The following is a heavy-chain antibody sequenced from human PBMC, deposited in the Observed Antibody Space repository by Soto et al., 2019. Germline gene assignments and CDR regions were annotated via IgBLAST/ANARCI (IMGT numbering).Heavy chain of an antibody. V-gene: IGHV3-49*04. CDR3: TGLRSDYYDSSGSDFDY. CDR1: GFTFGYYA. J-gene: IGHJ4*02. Sequence: GGSLRLSCTASGFTFGYYAMSWVRQAPGKGLEWVGFIRSKAYGGTTEYAASVKGRFTISRDDSKSIAYLQMNSLKTEDTAVYYCTGLRSDYYDSSGSDFDYWGQGTLVTVSS. CDR2: IRSKAYGGTT. D-gene: IGHD3-22*01.